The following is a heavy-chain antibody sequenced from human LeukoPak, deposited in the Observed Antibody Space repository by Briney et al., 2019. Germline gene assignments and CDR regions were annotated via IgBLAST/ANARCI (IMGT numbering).Heavy chain of an antibody. J-gene: IGHJ4*02. V-gene: IGHV4-39*07. CDR2: IYYSGST. D-gene: IGHD5-18*01. Sequence: VKPSETLSLTCTVSGGSISSSSYYWGWIRQPPGKGLEWIGSIYYSGSTNYNPSLKSRVTISVDTSKNQFSLKLSSVTAADTAVYYCARGKRGYSYANDYWGQGTLVTVSS. CDR1: GGSISSSSYY. CDR3: ARGKRGYSYANDY.